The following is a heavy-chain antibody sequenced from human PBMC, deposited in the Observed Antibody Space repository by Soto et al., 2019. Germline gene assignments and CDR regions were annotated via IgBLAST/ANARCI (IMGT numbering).Heavy chain of an antibody. Sequence: ASVKVSCKASGGTFSSYAISWVRQAPGQGLEWMGGIIPIFGTANYAQKFQGRVTITADESTSTAYMELSSLRSEDTAVYYCARPIWSELQTTLYYYYGMDVWGQGTTVTV. J-gene: IGHJ6*02. V-gene: IGHV1-69*13. CDR1: GGTFSSYA. CDR3: ARPIWSELQTTLYYYYGMDV. CDR2: IIPIFGTA. D-gene: IGHD1-7*01.